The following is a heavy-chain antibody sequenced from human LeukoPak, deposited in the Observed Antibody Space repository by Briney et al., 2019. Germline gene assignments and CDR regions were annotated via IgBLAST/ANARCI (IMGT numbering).Heavy chain of an antibody. CDR1: GFTFSRYA. J-gene: IGHJ4*02. D-gene: IGHD1-26*01. CDR2: ISYDENNE. CDR3: ARAYAGSYSGGDY. V-gene: IGHV3-30-3*01. Sequence: GRALRLSCVASGFTFSRYAMHWVRQAPGKGLEWVAVISYDENNENYADSVKGRFTISRDNSKNTLYLQMNSLRVEDTAVYYCARAYAGSYSGGDYWGQGTLVTVSS.